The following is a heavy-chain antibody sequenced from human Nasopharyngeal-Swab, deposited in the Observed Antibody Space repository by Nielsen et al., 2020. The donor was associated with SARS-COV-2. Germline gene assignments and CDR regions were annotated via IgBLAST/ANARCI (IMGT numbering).Heavy chain of an antibody. D-gene: IGHD3-16*02. J-gene: IGHJ4*02. CDR3: ASGSMIKFGGIIGKFDY. CDR2: ISAYNGNT. Sequence: ASVKVSCKASGYTFTSYGISWVRQAPGQGLEWMGWISAYNGNTNYAQKLQGRVTMTTDTSTSTAYMELRSLRSDDTAVYYCASGSMIKFGGIIGKFDYWGQGTLVIVSS. V-gene: IGHV1-18*01. CDR1: GYTFTSYG.